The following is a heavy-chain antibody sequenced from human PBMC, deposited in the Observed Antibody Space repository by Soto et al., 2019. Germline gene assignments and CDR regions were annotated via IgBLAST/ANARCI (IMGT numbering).Heavy chain of an antibody. CDR1: GGFVSSGSYY. CDR2: MSHSGGT. J-gene: IGHJ3*02. D-gene: IGHD1-1*01. Sequence: QVQLQQWGAGLLKPSETLSLTCAVYGGFVSSGSYYWSWIRQPPGKGLEWMGEMSHSGGTHFNPSLKGRVTISVDRSKNQFSLKMSSVTAADTALYYCARVERGTVTTVVDAFDIWGPGTMVTVSS. CDR3: ARVERGTVTTVVDAFDI. V-gene: IGHV4-34*01.